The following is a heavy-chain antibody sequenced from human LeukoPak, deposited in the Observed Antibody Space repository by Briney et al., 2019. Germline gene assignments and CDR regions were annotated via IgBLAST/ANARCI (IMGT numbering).Heavy chain of an antibody. Sequence: PGRSLRLSCAASGFTFSSYAMHWVRQAPGKGLEWVAVISYDGSNKYYADSVKGRFTISRDNSKNTLYLQMNSLRAEDTAVYYCKAHYDFLTGPSVFDIGGQGTMVTVSS. CDR2: ISYDGSNK. CDR3: KAHYDFLTGPSVFDI. V-gene: IGHV3-30-3*01. J-gene: IGHJ3*02. D-gene: IGHD3-9*01. CDR1: GFTFSSYA.